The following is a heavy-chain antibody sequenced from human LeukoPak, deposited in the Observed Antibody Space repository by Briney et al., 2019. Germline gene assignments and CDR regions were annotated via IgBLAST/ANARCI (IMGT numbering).Heavy chain of an antibody. J-gene: IGHJ4*02. D-gene: IGHD3-16*02. CDR2: ISAHNDNA. CDR1: GYTFTIYG. CDR3: ARVEDRDYVWGSYRLADY. V-gene: IGHV1-18*04. Sequence: ASVSLSYKASGYTFTIYGMSWVPQAPGQGRVGMGWISAHNDNANCTQKFQRRVTMTTDTSTTTAYMELRSLRSDDTALYYCARVEDRDYVWGSYRLADYWGQGTLVTVSS.